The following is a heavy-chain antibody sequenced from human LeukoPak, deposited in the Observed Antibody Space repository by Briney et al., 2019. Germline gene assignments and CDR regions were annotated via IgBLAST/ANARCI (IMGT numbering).Heavy chain of an antibody. CDR3: ARDESWGEWELLGFDY. CDR1: GFTFSSYE. J-gene: IGHJ4*02. Sequence: PGGSLRLSCAASGFTFSSYEMNWVRQAPGKGLEWVSYISSSGSTIYYADSVKGRFTISRDNAKNSLYLQMNSLRAEDTAVYYCARDESWGEWELLGFDYWGQGTLVTVSS. CDR2: ISSSGSTI. V-gene: IGHV3-48*03. D-gene: IGHD1-26*01.